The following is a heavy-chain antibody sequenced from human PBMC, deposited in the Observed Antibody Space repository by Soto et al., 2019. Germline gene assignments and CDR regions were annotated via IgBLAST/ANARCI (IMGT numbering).Heavy chain of an antibody. CDR3: AKGEYYYGSGSPYYGMDV. V-gene: IGHV3-30*18. CDR2: ISYDGSNK. Sequence: SLRLSCAASGFTFSSYGMHWVRQAPGKGLEWVAVISYDGSNKYYADSVKGRFTISRDSSKNTLYLEMNSLRAEDTAVYYCAKGEYYYGSGSPYYGMDVWGQGTTVTVSS. CDR1: GFTFSSYG. J-gene: IGHJ6*02. D-gene: IGHD3-10*01.